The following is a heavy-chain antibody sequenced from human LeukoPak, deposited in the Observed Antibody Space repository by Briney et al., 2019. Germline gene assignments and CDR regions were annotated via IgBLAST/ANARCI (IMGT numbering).Heavy chain of an antibody. CDR3: AGTDGYKPSEYFQH. V-gene: IGHV3-21*01. Sequence: PGGSLRLSCAASGFTFSSYSMNWVRQAPGKGLEWVSSISSSSSYIYYADSVKGRFTISRDNAKNSLYLQMNSLRAEDTAVYYCAGTDGYKPSEYFQHWGQGTLVTVSS. CDR2: ISSSSSYI. D-gene: IGHD5-24*01. CDR1: GFTFSSYS. J-gene: IGHJ1*01.